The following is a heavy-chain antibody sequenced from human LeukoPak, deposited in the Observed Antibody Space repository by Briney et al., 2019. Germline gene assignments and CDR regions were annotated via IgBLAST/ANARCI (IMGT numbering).Heavy chain of an antibody. J-gene: IGHJ6*03. CDR3: ARLSAYYYGSYFYYYMDV. Sequence: AGGSLRLPCEASGFSFSSLWIPWAPNPPGKGREGGANKKQDESERYSVDSVKGRFTISRDNAKNSVYLHMNSLRAEDTALYYCARLSAYYYGSYFYYYMDVWGKGTTVTVSS. D-gene: IGHD3-10*01. CDR1: GFSFSSLW. CDR2: KKQDESER. V-gene: IGHV3-7*01.